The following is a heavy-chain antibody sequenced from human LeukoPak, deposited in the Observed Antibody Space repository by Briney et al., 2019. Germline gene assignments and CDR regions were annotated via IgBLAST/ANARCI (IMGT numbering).Heavy chain of an antibody. CDR3: ARSTAPYYYYYYMDV. J-gene: IGHJ6*03. CDR2: ITWNSDNI. CDR1: GFTFDDYA. Sequence: GGSLRLSCAASGFTFDDYAMHWVRQAPGKGLEWVSGITWNSDNIEYADSVKGRFTISRDNAKNSLYLQMNSLRAEDTAVYYCARSTAPYYYYYYMDVWGKGTTVTVSS. V-gene: IGHV3-9*01. D-gene: IGHD5-18*01.